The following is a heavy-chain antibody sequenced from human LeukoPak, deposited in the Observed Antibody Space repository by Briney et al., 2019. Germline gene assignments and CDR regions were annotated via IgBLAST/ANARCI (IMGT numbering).Heavy chain of an antibody. V-gene: IGHV4-59*01. J-gene: IGHJ5*02. CDR3: AGDYSNYGGWFDP. D-gene: IGHD4-11*01. CDR2: IYYSGST. CDR1: GGSISSYY. Sequence: SETLSLTCTVSGGSISSYYWSWIRQPPGKGLEWIGYIYYSGSTNYNPSLKSRVTISVDTSKNQFSLKLSSVTAADTAVYYCAGDYSNYGGWFDPWGQGTLVTVSP.